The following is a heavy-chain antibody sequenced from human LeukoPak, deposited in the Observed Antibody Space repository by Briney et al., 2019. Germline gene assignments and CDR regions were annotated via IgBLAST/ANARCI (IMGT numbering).Heavy chain of an antibody. CDR3: GRELPYGSGSPDDY. V-gene: IGHV3-7*01. J-gene: IGHJ4*02. CDR2: IKQDGSEK. D-gene: IGHD3-10*01. Sequence: PGGSLRLSCAASGFTFSSYWMSWVRQAPGKGLEWVANIKQDGSEKYYVDSVKGRFTISRDNAKNSLYLQMNSLRAEDTAVYYCGRELPYGSGSPDDYWGQGTLVTVSS. CDR1: GFTFSSYW.